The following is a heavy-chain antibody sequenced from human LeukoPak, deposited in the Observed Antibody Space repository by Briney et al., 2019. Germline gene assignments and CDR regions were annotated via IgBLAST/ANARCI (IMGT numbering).Heavy chain of an antibody. Sequence: GASVKVSCKASGYTFTGYYMHWVRQAPGQGLEWMGWINPNSGGTNYAQKFQGRVTVTRDTSISTAYMELSRLRSDDTAVYYCAASAGIALVGAIGYWGQGTLVTVSS. CDR3: AASAGIALVGAIGY. CDR1: GYTFTGYY. V-gene: IGHV1-2*02. D-gene: IGHD1-26*01. J-gene: IGHJ4*02. CDR2: INPNSGGT.